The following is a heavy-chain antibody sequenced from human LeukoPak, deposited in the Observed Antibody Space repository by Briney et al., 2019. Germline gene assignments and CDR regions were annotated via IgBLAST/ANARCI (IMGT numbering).Heavy chain of an antibody. J-gene: IGHJ4*02. V-gene: IGHV3-23*01. CDR1: GFTFSTYA. Sequence: PWGSLRLSCAASGFTFSTYAMSWVRQAPGKGLEWVPAIIDSGGSTFYADSVKGRFTISRDNSKNTLYLQMNSLRAEDTAVYYCAKRYYSSSRTSYYFDYWGQGTLVTVSS. CDR3: AKRYYSSSRTSYYFDY. D-gene: IGHD6-6*01. CDR2: IIDSGGST.